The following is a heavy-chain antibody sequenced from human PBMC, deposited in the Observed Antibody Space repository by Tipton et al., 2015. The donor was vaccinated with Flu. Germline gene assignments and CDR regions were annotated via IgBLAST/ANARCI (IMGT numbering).Heavy chain of an antibody. CDR3: ARQPTQWAVAGWWYFDL. J-gene: IGHJ2*01. Sequence: QLVQSGAEVKKPGESLKISCKGSGYSFTSYWIGWVRQMPGKGLEWMGIIYPGDSDTRYSPSFQGQVTISADKSISTAYLQWSSLKAPATAMYYCARQPTQWAVAGWWYFDLWGRGTLVTVSS. CDR1: GYSFTSYW. D-gene: IGHD6-19*01. V-gene: IGHV5-51*01. CDR2: IYPGDSDT.